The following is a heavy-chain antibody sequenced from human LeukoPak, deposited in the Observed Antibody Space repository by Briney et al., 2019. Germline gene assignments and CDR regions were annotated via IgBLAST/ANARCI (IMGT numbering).Heavy chain of an antibody. D-gene: IGHD6-19*01. CDR1: GGTFSSYA. CDR3: ARVEAVAAALDY. J-gene: IGHJ4*02. Sequence: ASVKVSCKASGGTFSSYAISWVRQAPGQGLEWMGGIIPIFGTANYAQKFQGRVTITADKSTSTAYMELSSLRSEDTAVYYCARVEAVAAALDYWGQGTLVTVSS. V-gene: IGHV1-69*06. CDR2: IIPIFGTA.